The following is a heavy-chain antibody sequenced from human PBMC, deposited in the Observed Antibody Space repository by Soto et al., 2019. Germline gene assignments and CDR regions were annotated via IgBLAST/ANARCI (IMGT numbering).Heavy chain of an antibody. J-gene: IGHJ6*02. CDR1: GFTFSSYS. D-gene: IGHD3-10*01. CDR3: ARDDTLLWFGESRMDV. CDR2: ISSSSSYI. V-gene: IGHV3-21*01. Sequence: PGGSLRLSCAASGFTFSSYSMNWVRQAPGKGLEWVSSISSSSSYIYYADSVKGRFTISRDNAKNPLYLQMNSLRAEDTAVYYCARDDTLLWFGESRMDVWGQGTTVTVSS.